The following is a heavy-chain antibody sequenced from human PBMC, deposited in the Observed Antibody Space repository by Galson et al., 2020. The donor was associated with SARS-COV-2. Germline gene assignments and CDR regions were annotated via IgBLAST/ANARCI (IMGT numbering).Heavy chain of an antibody. Sequence: SETLSLTCTVSGDSIISYSWSSPRQPPGKGLDWIGHTYYTGTTDYNPSLKSRVTISVDPSKTQFPLKLSSVTAADTAVYYCARRSNGRGWYFDFWGRGTLVAVSS. J-gene: IGHJ2*01. CDR1: GDSIISYS. CDR2: TYYTGTT. V-gene: IGHV4-59*08. D-gene: IGHD1-1*01. CDR3: ARRSNGRGWYFDF.